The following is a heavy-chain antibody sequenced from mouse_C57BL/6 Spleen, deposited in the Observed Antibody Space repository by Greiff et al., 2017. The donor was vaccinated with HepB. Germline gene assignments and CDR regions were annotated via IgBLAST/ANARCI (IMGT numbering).Heavy chain of an antibody. CDR1: GFNIKDDY. J-gene: IGHJ1*03. V-gene: IGHV14-4*01. Sequence: VQLQQSGAELVRPGASVKLSCTASGFNIKDDYMHWVKQRPEQGLEWIGWIDPENGDTEYASKFQGKATITADKSSNTAYLQLSSLTSEDTAVYYCTTPSSKIYYRGYFDVWGTGTTVTVSS. CDR3: TTPSSKIYYRGYFDV. D-gene: IGHD2-12*01. CDR2: IDPENGDT.